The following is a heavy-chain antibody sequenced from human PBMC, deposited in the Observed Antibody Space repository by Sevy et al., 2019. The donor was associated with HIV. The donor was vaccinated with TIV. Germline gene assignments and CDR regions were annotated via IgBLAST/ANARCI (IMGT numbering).Heavy chain of an antibody. V-gene: IGHV2-5*01. D-gene: IGHD6-19*01. CDR1: GFSFNTAGVG. J-gene: IGHJ5*02. Sequence: SGPTLVKPTQTLTLTCTFSGFSFNTAGVGVGWIRQPPGKALEWLALIHWNDDKYYKPSLSSRLPITKDTSEKEVVLTMATMGPEDTATYFCAHRSYTSGWYKVHFDPWGQGTLVTVS. CDR3: AHRSYTSGWYKVHFDP. CDR2: IHWNDDK.